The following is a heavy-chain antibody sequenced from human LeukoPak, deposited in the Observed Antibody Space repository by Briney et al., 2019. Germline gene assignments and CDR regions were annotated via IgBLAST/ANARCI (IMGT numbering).Heavy chain of an antibody. CDR3: ARVHLRRYYYDSSGYEKGRAFDI. J-gene: IGHJ3*02. D-gene: IGHD3-22*01. CDR2: INHSGST. V-gene: IGHV4-34*01. CDR1: GGSFSGYY. Sequence: SETLSLTCAVYGGSFSGYYWSWIRQPPGKGLEWIGEINHSGSTNYNPSLKSRVTISVDTSKNQFSLKLSSVTAADTAVYYCARVHLRRYYYDSSGYEKGRAFDIWGQGTMVTVSS.